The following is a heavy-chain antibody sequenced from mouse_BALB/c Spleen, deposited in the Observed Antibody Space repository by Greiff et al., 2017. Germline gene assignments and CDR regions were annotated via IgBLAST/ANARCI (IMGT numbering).Heavy chain of an antibody. Sequence: EVNVVESGGGLVKLGGSLKLSCAASGFTFSSYYMSWVRQTPEKRLELVAAINSNGGSTYYPDTVKGRFTISRDNAKNTLYLQMSSLKSEDTALYYCARHGEGYGNPGAMDYWGQGTSVTVSS. CDR3: ARHGEGYGNPGAMDY. CDR1: GFTFSSYY. D-gene: IGHD2-10*02. V-gene: IGHV5-6-2*01. CDR2: INSNGGST. J-gene: IGHJ4*01.